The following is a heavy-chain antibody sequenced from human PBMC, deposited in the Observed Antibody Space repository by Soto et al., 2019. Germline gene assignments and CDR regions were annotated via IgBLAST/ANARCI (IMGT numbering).Heavy chain of an antibody. D-gene: IGHD6-19*01. CDR2: IDSSGEK. J-gene: IGHJ5*02. V-gene: IGHV2-26*01. Sequence: QVTLKESGPVLVKPTETLTLRCTVSGLSITDSEMGVSWIRQPPGQPLEWLAHIDSSGEKSYRTFLKSRLAISKDTSKSKIVLTMTNMDPADTATYYCARRHLAVAVSPWFDPWGQGIPVTVSS. CDR1: GLSITDSEMG. CDR3: ARRHLAVAVSPWFDP.